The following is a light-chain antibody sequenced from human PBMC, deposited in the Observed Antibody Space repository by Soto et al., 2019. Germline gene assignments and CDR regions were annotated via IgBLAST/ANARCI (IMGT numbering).Light chain of an antibody. J-gene: IGKJ1*01. CDR1: QSVSSH. CDR3: QQYGSSTRT. CDR2: GAS. V-gene: IGKV3-20*01. Sequence: EIVLTQSPGTLSLSLGERATLSCRASQSVSSHLAWYQQKPGQGPRLLIYGASIRVTDIPDRFSGSGSGTDFTLTISRLEPEDFAVYYCQQYGSSTRTFGQGTKVEIK.